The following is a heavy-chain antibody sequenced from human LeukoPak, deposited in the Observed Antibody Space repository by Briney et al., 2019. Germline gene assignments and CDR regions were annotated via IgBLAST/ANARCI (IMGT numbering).Heavy chain of an antibody. CDR1: GFTLSSYL. J-gene: IGHJ3*01. V-gene: IGHV3-7*01. Sequence: PGGSLRLSCAASGFTLSSYLMSRVRQAPGRGLEWVANINKDGSEETYLDSVKGRFTVSRDNAKNSLFLQMNSLRGDDTAVYYCARSNPHRAALDYWGQGTMVTISS. CDR3: ARSNPHRAALDY. D-gene: IGHD4-11*01. CDR2: INKDGSEE.